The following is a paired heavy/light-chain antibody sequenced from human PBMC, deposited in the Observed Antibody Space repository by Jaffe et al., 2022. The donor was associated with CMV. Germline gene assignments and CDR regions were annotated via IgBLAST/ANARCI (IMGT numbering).Heavy chain of an antibody. CDR2: IFPNDEK. Sequence: QVTLKESGPVLVKPTETLTLTCTVSGISLSNSRMGVSWIRQPPGKALEWLAHIFPNDEKSYRPSLKSRLTISKDTSKSQVVLIMTYMDPADTATYYCARTDSDTTGYSWGHWGQGTLVTVSS. CDR3: ARTDSDTTGYSWGH. D-gene: IGHD3-9*01. J-gene: IGHJ4*02. CDR1: GISLSNSRMG. V-gene: IGHV2-26*01.
Light chain of an antibody. Sequence: EIVLTQSPGFQSVTPKEQVTITCRASQSIGSNLHWYQQKPNQSPKLLIKYASQPISGVPSRFSGSGSGTDFTLTINSLEVEDAATYYCHQSISLPWTFGQGTKVEIK. J-gene: IGKJ1*01. CDR1: QSIGSN. V-gene: IGKV6-21*02. CDR2: YAS. CDR3: HQSISLPWT.